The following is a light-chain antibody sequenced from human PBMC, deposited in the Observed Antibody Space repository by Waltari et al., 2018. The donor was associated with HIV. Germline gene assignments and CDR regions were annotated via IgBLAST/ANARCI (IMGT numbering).Light chain of an antibody. V-gene: IGLV3-27*01. J-gene: IGLJ2*01. CDR1: VLKKNY. Sequence: SYELTQPSSVSVSPGQTARITCSGDVLKKNYARWFQPEPGQAPVLVIYKDSERPSGTPERFSGSSSGTTVTLTISGAQVEDEADYYCYSAADNNLVFGGGTKLTFL. CDR3: YSAADNNLV. CDR2: KDS.